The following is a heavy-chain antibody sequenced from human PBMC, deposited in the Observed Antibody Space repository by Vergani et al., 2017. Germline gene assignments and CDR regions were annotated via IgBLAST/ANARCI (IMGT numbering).Heavy chain of an antibody. CDR3: ARDFLLLYNLFDP. Sequence: QVKLVESGGGVVQPGRSLRLSCAASGFTFNQYGMHWVRQGPGKGMEWVAVTWYDGKNKHYADSVKGRFTISRDKSKSKMYLQMNSLRDEDTGVYYCARDFLLLYNLFDPCGQGTLVTVSS. D-gene: IGHD1-14*01. CDR2: TWYDGKNK. V-gene: IGHV3-33*01. CDR1: GFTFNQYG. J-gene: IGHJ5*02.